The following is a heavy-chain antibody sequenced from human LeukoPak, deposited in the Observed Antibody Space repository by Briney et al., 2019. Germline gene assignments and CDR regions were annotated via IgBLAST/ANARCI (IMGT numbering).Heavy chain of an antibody. CDR1: GGTFSSYA. CDR3: ARDPTYYYDSSGYREGYYFDY. CDR2: IIPIFGTA. J-gene: IGHJ4*02. V-gene: IGHV1-69*05. Sequence: SVKVSCKASGGTFSSYAISGVRQAPGQGLEWMGGIIPIFGTANYAQMFQGRVTITTDESTSTAYMELSSLRSEDTAVYYCARDPTYYYDSSGYREGYYFDYWGQGTLVTVSS. D-gene: IGHD3-22*01.